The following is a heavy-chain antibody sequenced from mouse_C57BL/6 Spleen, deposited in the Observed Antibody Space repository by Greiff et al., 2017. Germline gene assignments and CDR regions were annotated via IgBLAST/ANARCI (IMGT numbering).Heavy chain of an antibody. CDR2: IDPSDSYT. CDR3: ARRPITTVVATGYFDV. D-gene: IGHD1-1*01. Sequence: QVQLQQPGAELVKPGASVKLSCKASGYTFTSYWMQWVKQRPGQGLEWIGEIDPSDSYTNYNQKFKGKATLTVDTSSSTAYMQLSSLTSEDSAVYYCARRPITTVVATGYFDVWGTGTTVTVSS. J-gene: IGHJ1*03. CDR1: GYTFTSYW. V-gene: IGHV1-50*01.